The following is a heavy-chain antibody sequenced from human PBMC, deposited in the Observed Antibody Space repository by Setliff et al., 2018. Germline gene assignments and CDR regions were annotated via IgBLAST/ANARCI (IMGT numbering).Heavy chain of an antibody. Sequence: GASVKVSCKASGGTFSSYAISWVRQAPGQGLEWMGGIIPILGIAKYAQKFQGRVTITADKSTSTAYMELSSLKSEDTAVYYCARAAGSLTSDEYFHHWGQGTLVTV. CDR1: GGTFSSYA. V-gene: IGHV1-69*10. CDR3: ARAAGSLTSDEYFHH. CDR2: IIPILGIA. D-gene: IGHD6-25*01. J-gene: IGHJ1*01.